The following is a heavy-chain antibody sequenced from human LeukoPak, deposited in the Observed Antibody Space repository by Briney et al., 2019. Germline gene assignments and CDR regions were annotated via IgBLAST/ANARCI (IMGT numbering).Heavy chain of an antibody. Sequence: GGSLRLSCAASGFTFSDNYMSWIRQAPGKGLEWVSYISSSGSTIYYADSVKGRFTISRDNAKNSLYLQMNSLRAEDTAMYYCASGSDYGDYVLLYWGQGTLVTVSS. CDR2: ISSSGSTI. D-gene: IGHD4-17*01. CDR1: GFTFSDNY. CDR3: ASGSDYGDYVLLY. V-gene: IGHV3-11*01. J-gene: IGHJ4*02.